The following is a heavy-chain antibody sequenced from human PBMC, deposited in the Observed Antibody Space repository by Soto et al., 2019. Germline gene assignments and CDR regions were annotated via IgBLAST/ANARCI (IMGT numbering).Heavy chain of an antibody. CDR2: IIPILGIA. CDR1: GGTFSSYT. J-gene: IGHJ5*02. D-gene: IGHD6-13*01. Sequence: ASVKVSCKASGGTFSSYTISWVRQAPGQGLEWMGRIIPILGIANYAQKFQGRVTITADKSTSTAYMELSSLRSEDTAVYYCARLIAAAARPPGPWGQGTLVTVSS. CDR3: ARLIAAAARPPGP. V-gene: IGHV1-69*02.